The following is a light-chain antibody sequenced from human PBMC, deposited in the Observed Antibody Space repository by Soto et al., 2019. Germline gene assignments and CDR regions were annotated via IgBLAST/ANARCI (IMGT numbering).Light chain of an antibody. CDR3: AAWDGSLNNVL. J-gene: IGLJ2*01. V-gene: IGLV1-44*01. Sequence: QSVLTQPPSASGTPGQRVTISCSGSASSIGTNTVNWYRQLPGTAPKLLIYGDNQRPSGVPARFSGSKSGTSASLAISGLQSEDEAEYYCAAWDGSLNNVLFGGGTQLTVL. CDR1: ASSIGTNT. CDR2: GDN.